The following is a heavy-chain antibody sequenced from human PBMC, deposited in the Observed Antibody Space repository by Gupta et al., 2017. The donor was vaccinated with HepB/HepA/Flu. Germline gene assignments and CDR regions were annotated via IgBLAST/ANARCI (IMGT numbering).Heavy chain of an antibody. Sequence: QVQLVQSGAEVKKPGASVKVSCKASGYTFTGYYMHWVRQAPGQGLEGMGGINPNSGGTNYAQKFKGRVTMTRDTSISTAYMELSRLRSDDTAVYYCARVKVGSWLQARGGYYYYMDVWGKGTTVTVSS. CDR3: ARVKVGSWLQARGGYYYYMDV. CDR1: GYTFTGYY. V-gene: IGHV1-2*02. J-gene: IGHJ6*03. D-gene: IGHD5-24*01. CDR2: INPNSGGT.